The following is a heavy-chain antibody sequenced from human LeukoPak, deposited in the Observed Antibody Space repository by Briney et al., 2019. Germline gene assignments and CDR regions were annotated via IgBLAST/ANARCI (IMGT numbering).Heavy chain of an antibody. J-gene: IGHJ6*02. CDR2: IYYSGST. CDR3: ARRAAFYYSLGV. CDR1: GGSISSYY. Sequence: SETLSLTCIVSGGSISSYYWSWVRQPPGKGLEWIRYIYYSGSTNYNPSHKSRVTISVDTPKNQFSLKLTSVTAADTAVYYCARRAAFYYSLGVWGQGTTVTVSS. V-gene: IGHV4-59*12. D-gene: IGHD6-13*01.